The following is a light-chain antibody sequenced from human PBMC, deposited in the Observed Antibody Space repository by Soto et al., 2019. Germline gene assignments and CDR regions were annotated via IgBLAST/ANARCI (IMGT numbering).Light chain of an antibody. CDR2: DTS. CDR1: TGAVTSGHY. Sequence: QAVVTQEPSLTVSPGGTVTLTCGSSTGAVTSGHYPYWFQQKPGQAPRTLIYDTSNKHSWTPARFSGSLLGGKAALTLSGAQHEDAGEYYCALTDSGAFKVFGGRTKVTVL. J-gene: IGLJ3*02. CDR3: ALTDSGAFKV. V-gene: IGLV7-46*01.